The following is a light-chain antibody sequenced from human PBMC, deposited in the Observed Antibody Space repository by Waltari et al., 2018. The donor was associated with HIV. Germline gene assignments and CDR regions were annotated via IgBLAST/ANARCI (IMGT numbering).Light chain of an antibody. CDR2: GAS. CDR1: ESVSRN. V-gene: IGKV3-15*01. CDR3: QEYNNWPWT. Sequence: VLTQSPATLSVSPGDRVTLSCSASESVSRNLAWYQQKRGQAPRLVIYGASSRAAGIPGRFSGSGSGTEFTLTISSLQSEDFAVYYCQEYNNWPWTFGQGTKVEIK. J-gene: IGKJ1*01.